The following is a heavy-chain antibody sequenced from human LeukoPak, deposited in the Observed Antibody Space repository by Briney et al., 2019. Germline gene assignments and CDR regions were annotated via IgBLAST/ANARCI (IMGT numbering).Heavy chain of an antibody. CDR1: GGTFSSYA. Sequence: GASAKVSCKASGGTFSSYAISWVRQAPGQGLEWMGGIIPIFGTANYAQKFQGRVTITADESTSTAYMELSSLRSEDTAVYYCARQYYYDSSGYLSAFDIWGQGTMVTVSS. CDR3: ARQYYYDSSGYLSAFDI. CDR2: IIPIFGTA. J-gene: IGHJ3*02. V-gene: IGHV1-69*13. D-gene: IGHD3-22*01.